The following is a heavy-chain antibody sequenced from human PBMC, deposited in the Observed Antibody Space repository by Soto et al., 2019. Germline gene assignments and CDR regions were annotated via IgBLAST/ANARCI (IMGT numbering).Heavy chain of an antibody. CDR1: GFTFSSYA. J-gene: IGHJ6*02. CDR3: ARGRHYGGNSGGTTYYSGLDV. V-gene: IGHV3-33*01. D-gene: IGHD4-17*01. Sequence: GGSLRLSCDSSGFTFSSYAMHLVRQVPGKGLEWVAVIWYDGNDKFYADSVRGRFTISRDNSKNTLYLQVNSLRVEDTALFYCARGRHYGGNSGGTTYYSGLDVWGQGTPVTVSS. CDR2: IWYDGNDK.